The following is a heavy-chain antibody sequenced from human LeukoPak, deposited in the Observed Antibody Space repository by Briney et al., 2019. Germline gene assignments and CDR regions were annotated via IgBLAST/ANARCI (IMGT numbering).Heavy chain of an antibody. Sequence: GASVKVSCKASGYTFTDYYMHWLRLDPGQGLQWMGWINPNSGGTNYVQKFQGWVTMTRDTSINTAYMELSRLTSDDTAVYYCARANFLYCSSTSCLFDYWGQGTLVTVSS. V-gene: IGHV1-2*04. D-gene: IGHD2-2*01. J-gene: IGHJ4*02. CDR2: INPNSGGT. CDR3: ARANFLYCSSTSCLFDY. CDR1: GYTFTDYY.